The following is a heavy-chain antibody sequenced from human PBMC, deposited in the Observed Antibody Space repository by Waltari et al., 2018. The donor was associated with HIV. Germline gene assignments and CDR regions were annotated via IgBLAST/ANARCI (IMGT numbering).Heavy chain of an antibody. Sequence: EVQLVESGGGLVQPGGSLRLSCAASGFTVSSNYMSWVRQAPGKGLGWVSVIYGGVSTYYADSVKGRFTISRDNSKNTLYLQMNSLRAEDTAVYYCASIAYCGGDCYPRGMDVWGQGTTVTVSS. CDR2: IYGGVST. D-gene: IGHD2-21*02. J-gene: IGHJ6*02. V-gene: IGHV3-66*01. CDR3: ASIAYCGGDCYPRGMDV. CDR1: GFTVSSNY.